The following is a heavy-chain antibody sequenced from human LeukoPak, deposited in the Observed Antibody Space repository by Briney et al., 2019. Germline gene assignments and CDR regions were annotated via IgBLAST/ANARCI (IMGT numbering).Heavy chain of an antibody. V-gene: IGHV3-23*01. D-gene: IGHD3-10*01. CDR3: AKECEQHYYKQ. J-gene: IGHJ4*02. CDR2: ISGSGGST. CDR1: GFTFSSYA. Sequence: GGSLRLSCAASGFTFSSYAMSWVRQAPGKGLEWVSAISGSGGSTYYADSVKGRFTISRDNSKSTLYLQMNSLGAEDTAVYYCAKECEQHYYKQWGQGTLVTVSS.